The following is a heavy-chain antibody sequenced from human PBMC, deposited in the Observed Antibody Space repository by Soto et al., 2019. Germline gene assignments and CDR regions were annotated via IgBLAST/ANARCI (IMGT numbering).Heavy chain of an antibody. J-gene: IGHJ4*02. V-gene: IGHV3-11*01. Sequence: PGGSLRLSCAASGFTFSDYYMSWIRQAPGRGLEWLSYISTSGTTTYYADSVKGRFTISRDNAKNSLFLQMNSLRAEDTAVYYCARDPPTVTPSSFDYWGQGTRVTVSS. D-gene: IGHD4-17*01. CDR3: ARDPPTVTPSSFDY. CDR2: ISTSGTTT. CDR1: GFTFSDYY.